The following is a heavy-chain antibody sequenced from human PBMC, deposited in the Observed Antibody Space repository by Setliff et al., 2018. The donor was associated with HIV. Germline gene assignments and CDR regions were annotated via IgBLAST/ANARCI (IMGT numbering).Heavy chain of an antibody. Sequence: PGESLKISCAVSGFTFSSYAMRWVRQAPGKGLEWVANIKQDGSEKYYVDSVKGRFTISRDNSKNTLYLQMSSLRADDTAIYYCARDDGRSLFLDYWGQGTLVTVSS. V-gene: IGHV3-7*03. CDR2: IKQDGSEK. D-gene: IGHD1-26*01. CDR3: ARDDGRSLFLDY. CDR1: GFTFSSYA. J-gene: IGHJ4*02.